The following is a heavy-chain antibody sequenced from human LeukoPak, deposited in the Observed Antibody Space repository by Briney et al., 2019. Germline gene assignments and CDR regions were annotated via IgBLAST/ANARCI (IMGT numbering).Heavy chain of an antibody. CDR1: GFVFSNYG. CDR3: AKALYDSTGRDAFDI. Sequence: PGGSLRLSCAASGFVFSNYGMNWVRQAPGKGLEWVAVIRYDAINEYYADSVKGRFTISRDNSKNTLYLQMNSLRAEDTAVYYCAKALYDSTGRDAFDIWGQGTMVTVSS. J-gene: IGHJ3*02. D-gene: IGHD3-22*01. CDR2: IRYDAINE. V-gene: IGHV3-30*02.